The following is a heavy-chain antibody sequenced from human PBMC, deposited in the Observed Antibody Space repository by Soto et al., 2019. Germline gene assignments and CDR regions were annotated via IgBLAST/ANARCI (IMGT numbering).Heavy chain of an antibody. V-gene: IGHV3-30-3*01. J-gene: IGHJ4*02. CDR3: ARGWPITRQLAPYYFDY. CDR2: ISYDGSNK. Sequence: GGSLRLSCAASGFTFSSYAMHWVRQAPGKGLEWVAVISYDGSNKYYADSVKGRFTISRDNSKNTLYLQMNSLRAEDTAVYYCARGWPITRQLAPYYFDYWGQGTLVTVSS. CDR1: GFTFSSYA. D-gene: IGHD6-6*01.